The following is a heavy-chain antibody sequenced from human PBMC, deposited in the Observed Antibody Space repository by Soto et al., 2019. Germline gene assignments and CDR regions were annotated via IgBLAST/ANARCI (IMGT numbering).Heavy chain of an antibody. Sequence: EVQLVESGGGLVQPGGSLRLSCAPSGFTVNSYYMSWVRQAPGKGLEWVSVIYTGGSTYYADSVKGRFTISRDDSKNTLYLQMISLRAEDTAMYYCERGTDEAPAMNSWGQGTFVTVSS. V-gene: IGHV3-66*01. CDR3: ERGTDEAPAMNS. J-gene: IGHJ4*02. CDR2: IYTGGST. CDR1: GFTVNSYY.